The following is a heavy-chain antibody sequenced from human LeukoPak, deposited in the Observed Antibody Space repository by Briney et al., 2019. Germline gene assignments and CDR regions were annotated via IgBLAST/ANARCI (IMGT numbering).Heavy chain of an antibody. Sequence: SETLSLTCSVSGGSFRNYYWTWIRQPPGKGLEWIGHVSNSGNTKYNPSLKSRVTISIDTSKKHFSLNLSSVSAGDTAVYYCASRAFYDSSGLDFWGQGILVTVSS. V-gene: IGHV4-59*08. J-gene: IGHJ4*02. CDR2: VSNSGNT. D-gene: IGHD3-22*01. CDR1: GGSFRNYY. CDR3: ASRAFYDSSGLDF.